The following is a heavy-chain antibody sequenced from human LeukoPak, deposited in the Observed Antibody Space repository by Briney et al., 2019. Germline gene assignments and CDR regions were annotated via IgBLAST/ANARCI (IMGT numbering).Heavy chain of an antibody. CDR3: ARGHYYYMDV. CDR2: ISYDGSNK. J-gene: IGHJ6*03. Sequence: SGGSLRLSCAASGFTFSSYAMHWVRQAPGKGLEWVAVISYDGSNKYYADSVKGRFTISRDNSQNTLYLQMNSLRAEDTAVYYCARGHYYYMDVWGKGTTVTVSS. V-gene: IGHV3-30*04. CDR1: GFTFSSYA.